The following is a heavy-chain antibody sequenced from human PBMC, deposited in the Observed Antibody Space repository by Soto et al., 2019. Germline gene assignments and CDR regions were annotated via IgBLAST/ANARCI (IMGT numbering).Heavy chain of an antibody. Sequence: SETLSLTCTVSGGSISSSSYYWGWIRQPPGKGLEWIGSIYYSGGTYYNPSLKSRVTISVDTSKNQLSLKLSSVTAANKAVYYCASSFTVTGPIDYWGQGTLVTVSS. V-gene: IGHV4-39*01. CDR3: ASSFTVTGPIDY. CDR1: GGSISSSSYY. CDR2: IYYSGGT. J-gene: IGHJ4*02. D-gene: IGHD4-17*01.